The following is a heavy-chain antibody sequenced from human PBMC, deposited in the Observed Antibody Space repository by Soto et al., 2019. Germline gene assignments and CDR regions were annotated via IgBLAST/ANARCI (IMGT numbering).Heavy chain of an antibody. CDR2: IDSSTKYT. V-gene: IGHV3-11*05. CDR3: AREYYYTMDV. Sequence: QVQLVESGGGLVRPGGSLRLSCEASGFTFRDYYMTWFRQAPGKGLEWLSYIDSSTKYTNYADSVKGRFTISRDNALYLQMNSLSADDTAVYYCAREYYYTMDVWGQGTMVTVSS. CDR1: GFTFRDYY. J-gene: IGHJ6*02.